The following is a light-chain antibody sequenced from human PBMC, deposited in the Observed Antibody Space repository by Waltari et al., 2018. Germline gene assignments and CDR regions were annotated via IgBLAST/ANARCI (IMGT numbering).Light chain of an antibody. J-gene: IGKJ2*01. CDR2: GVS. Sequence: DIAMTQSPAPLSLSPGASATPSCSARQSVNRNLAWYQQKPGQPPRLLIYGVSSRATGIPDRFTGSGSGMEFTLTISSLGPEDVGIYHCQQSIQWPYTFGQGTKVEIK. CDR3: QQSIQWPYT. CDR1: QSVNRN. V-gene: IGKV3D-15*01.